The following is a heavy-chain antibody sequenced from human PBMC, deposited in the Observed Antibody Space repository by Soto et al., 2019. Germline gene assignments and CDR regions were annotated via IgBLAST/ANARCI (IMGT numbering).Heavy chain of an antibody. J-gene: IGHJ4*02. D-gene: IGHD4-17*01. CDR1: GFTFSDYA. CDR3: TRAALLVTTFDY. V-gene: IGHV3-33*01. Sequence: QEQLVESGGGVVQPGRSLRLSCAASGFTFSDYAMHWVRQAPGKGLEWVAAIWHDGSNKYYADSVKGRFTISRDNSKNALYLQMNSRRAEDTAVYYCTRAALLVTTFDYWGQGILVTVSS. CDR2: IWHDGSNK.